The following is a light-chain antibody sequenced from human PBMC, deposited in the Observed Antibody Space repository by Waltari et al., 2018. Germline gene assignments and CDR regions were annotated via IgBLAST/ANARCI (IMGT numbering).Light chain of an antibody. CDR3: QYYSSSPLFT. Sequence: EIVLTQSPGTLSLSPGDRATLSCRASQSVSSTYLGWYQQKPGQAPRLLIYGASSRATGIPDRFSGSGSGTDFTLTISRLEPEDFAVYYCQYYSSSPLFTFGPGTKVDIK. CDR1: QSVSSTY. J-gene: IGKJ3*01. V-gene: IGKV3-20*01. CDR2: GAS.